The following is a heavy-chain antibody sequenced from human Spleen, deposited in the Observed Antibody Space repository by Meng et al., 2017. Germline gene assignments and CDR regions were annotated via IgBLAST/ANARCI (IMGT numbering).Heavy chain of an antibody. J-gene: IGHJ5*02. CDR1: GGSMLNSNW. V-gene: IGHV4-4*02. CDR3: AGVDVDTGVPS. CDR2: IFYTGTT. D-gene: IGHD5-18*01. Sequence: QRHLQESGPGLVNPAGTLSLTCAVSGGSMLNSNWLSWFRQFPGKGLEWIGDIFYTGTTNYNPSLKRRVTISVDKSKHQFSLILTSVTAADTATYYCAGVDVDTGVPSWGQGTLVTVSS.